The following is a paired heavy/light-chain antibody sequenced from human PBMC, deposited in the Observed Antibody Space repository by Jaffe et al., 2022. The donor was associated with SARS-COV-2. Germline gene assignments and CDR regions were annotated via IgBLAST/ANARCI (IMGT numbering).Light chain of an antibody. CDR3: QQYNSYS. V-gene: IGKV1-5*03. J-gene: IGKJ2*01. Sequence: DIQMTQSPSTLSASVGDRVTITCRASQSISSWLAWYQQKPGKAPKLLIYKASSLESGVPSRFSGSGSGTEFTLTISSLQPDDFATYYCQQYNSYSFGQGTKLEIK. CDR1: QSISSW. CDR2: KAS.
Heavy chain of an antibody. CDR3: AKDQFLGSGWPTSGYFDL. D-gene: IGHD6-19*01. CDR1: GFTFSSYA. V-gene: IGHV3-23*01. CDR2: ISGSGGST. J-gene: IGHJ2*01. Sequence: EVQLLESGGGLVQPGGSLRLSCAASGFTFSSYAMSWVRQAPGKGLEWVSAISGSGGSTYYADSVKGRFTISRDNSKNTLYLQMNSLRAEDTAVYYCAKDQFLGSGWPTSGYFDLWGRGTLVTVSS.